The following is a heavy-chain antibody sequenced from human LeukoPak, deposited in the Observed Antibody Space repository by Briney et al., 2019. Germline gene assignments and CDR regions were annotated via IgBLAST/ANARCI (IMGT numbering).Heavy chain of an antibody. D-gene: IGHD6-19*01. CDR2: INPNNGAT. V-gene: IGHV1-2*02. CDR3: ARKPVAGRFDP. J-gene: IGHJ5*02. CDR1: GYTFNAYY. Sequence: ASVKVSCKASGYTFNAYYIHWVRQAPGQGLEWMGWINPNNGATDHAQKFQGRVTMTRDTSINTAYMEVSSLTSDDTAVYYCARKPVAGRFDPWGQGTLVTVSS.